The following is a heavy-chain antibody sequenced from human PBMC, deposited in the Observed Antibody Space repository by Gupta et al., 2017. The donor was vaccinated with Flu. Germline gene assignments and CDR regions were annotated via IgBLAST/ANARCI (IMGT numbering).Heavy chain of an antibody. Sequence: EVQLVESGGGLVKPGGSLRLSCAASGFTLSRYSMNWVRQAPGKGLEWVSSISSSSSYIYYADSVKGRFTSSRDNAKNSLYLQMSSLRAEDTAVYYCARALTPYCSSTSCSYYYGMDVWGQGTTVTGSS. V-gene: IGHV3-21*01. J-gene: IGHJ6*02. CDR3: ARALTPYCSSTSCSYYYGMDV. CDR1: GFTLSRYS. D-gene: IGHD2-2*01. CDR2: ISSSSSYI.